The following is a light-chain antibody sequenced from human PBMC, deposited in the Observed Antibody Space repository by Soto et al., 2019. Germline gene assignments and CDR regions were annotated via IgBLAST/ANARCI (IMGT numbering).Light chain of an antibody. J-gene: IGKJ3*01. CDR1: QSISTY. V-gene: IGKV1-39*01. CDR3: QQSYSTPLT. CDR2: AAS. Sequence: DIQMTQSPSSLSPSVGDRVTITCRASQSISTYLNWYQQKPGKAPNLLIYAASSLQSGVPSRFGGSGSGTDFTLTISSLQPEDFATYYCQQSYSTPLTFGPGTKVDI.